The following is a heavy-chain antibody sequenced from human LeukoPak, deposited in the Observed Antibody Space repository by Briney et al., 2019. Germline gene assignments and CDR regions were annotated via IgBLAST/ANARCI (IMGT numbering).Heavy chain of an antibody. D-gene: IGHD3-9*01. V-gene: IGHV3-9*01. Sequence: PGGSLRLSCAASGFTFYDYAMHWVRHAPGKGLEGVSGISWNSGSIDYADYVKGRFTISRDKEKNSLYLQMNSLRAEDTAFYYCAKGGFDDILTGYYNPPDYWGQGTLVTVSS. CDR1: GFTFYDYA. CDR3: AKGGFDDILTGYYNPPDY. CDR2: ISWNSGSI. J-gene: IGHJ4*02.